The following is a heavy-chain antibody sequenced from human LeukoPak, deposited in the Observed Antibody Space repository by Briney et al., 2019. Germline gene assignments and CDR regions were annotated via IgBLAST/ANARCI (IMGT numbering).Heavy chain of an antibody. CDR2: IRYDGTNK. V-gene: IGHV3-30*02. CDR3: AKPAMVGGSGYYHMDV. J-gene: IGHJ6*03. Sequence: GGSLRLSCAVSGFTFSNFGMHWVRQAPGRGLEWVAFIRYDGTNKYCVDSVKGRFTISRVNSKKRLFLQMSSLRPEDTAIYFCAKPAMVGGSGYYHMDVWGRGATVIVSS. D-gene: IGHD2-15*01. CDR1: GFTFSNFG.